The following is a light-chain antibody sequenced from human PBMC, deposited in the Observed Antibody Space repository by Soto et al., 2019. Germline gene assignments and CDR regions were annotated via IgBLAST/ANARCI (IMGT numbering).Light chain of an antibody. CDR3: QQYETFSGT. CDR2: AAS. V-gene: IGKV1-5*01. CDR1: QSIISW. J-gene: IGKJ1*01. Sequence: GDRLPITSQASQSIISWLAWYQQKPGKPPKLLIFAASRLQSGGPSRFSGSGSGTKFTRTIASLQPDDFATYYGQQYETFSGTFGPGTKVDIK.